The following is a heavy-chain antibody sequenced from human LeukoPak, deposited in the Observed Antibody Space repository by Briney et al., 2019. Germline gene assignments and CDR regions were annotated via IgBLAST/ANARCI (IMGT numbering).Heavy chain of an antibody. V-gene: IGHV1-2*02. CDR1: GYTFTGYY. Sequence: ASVKVSCKASGYTFTGYYMHWVRQAPGQGLGWMGWINPNSGGTNYAQKFQGRVTMTRDTSISTAYMELSRLRSDDTAVYYCARAHYDILTGYSYNWFDPWGQGTLVTVSS. CDR2: INPNSGGT. CDR3: ARAHYDILTGYSYNWFDP. D-gene: IGHD3-9*01. J-gene: IGHJ5*02.